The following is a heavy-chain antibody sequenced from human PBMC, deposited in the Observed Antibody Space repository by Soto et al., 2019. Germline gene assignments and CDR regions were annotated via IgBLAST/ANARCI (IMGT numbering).Heavy chain of an antibody. CDR3: ARDSYYDSSGYVTQVPVPAYYYYYGMDV. J-gene: IGHJ6*02. Sequence: PGGSLRLSCAASGFTFSSYAMHWVRQAPGKGLEWVAVISYDGSNKYYADSVKGRFTISRDNSKNTLYLQMNSLRAEDTAVYYCARDSYYDSSGYVTQVPVPAYYYYYGMDVWGQGTTVTVSS. CDR1: GFTFSSYA. CDR2: ISYDGSNK. V-gene: IGHV3-30-3*01. D-gene: IGHD3-22*01.